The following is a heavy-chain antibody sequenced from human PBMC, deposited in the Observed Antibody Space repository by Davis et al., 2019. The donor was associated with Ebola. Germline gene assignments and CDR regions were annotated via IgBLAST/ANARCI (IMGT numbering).Heavy chain of an antibody. V-gene: IGHV3-49*04. J-gene: IGHJ6*02. CDR3: TRDLKQPPPSYYYGMDV. D-gene: IGHD6-13*01. CDR2: IRSKAYGGKT. Sequence: GGSLRLSCTGSGFTFGDYAMNWVRRAPGKGLEWVGFIRSKAYGGKTQYAASVKGRFTISRDDSKSIAYLQMNSLKTEDTAVYYCTRDLKQPPPSYYYGMDVWGQGTTVTVSS. CDR1: GFTFGDYA.